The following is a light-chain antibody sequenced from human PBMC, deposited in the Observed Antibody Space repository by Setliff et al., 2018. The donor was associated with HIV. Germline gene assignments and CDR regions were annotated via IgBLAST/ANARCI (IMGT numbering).Light chain of an antibody. CDR3: CSYAGASTLTLV. V-gene: IGLV2-23*02. CDR2: EVI. Sequence: QSVLTQPASVSGSPGQSITITCTGTGSDVGSYDLVSWYQQHPGKAPKLIIYEVIKRPSGVSSRFSGSKSGNTASLTISGLQAEDEADYYCCSYAGASTLTLVFGGGTKVTVL. CDR1: GSDVGSYDL. J-gene: IGLJ2*01.